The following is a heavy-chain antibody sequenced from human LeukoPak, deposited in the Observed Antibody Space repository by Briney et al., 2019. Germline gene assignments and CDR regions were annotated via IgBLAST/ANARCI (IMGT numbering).Heavy chain of an antibody. Sequence: ASVKVSCKASGYTFTSYYLYWVRQAPGQGLEWMGVINPSGGRTTYAQKFQGRVTLTRDTSTSTVYMELSSLRSEDTAVYYCARGSYYYDSSGYPGGYWGQGTLVTVSS. CDR1: GYTFTSYY. CDR2: INPSGGRT. V-gene: IGHV1-46*01. D-gene: IGHD3-22*01. CDR3: ARGSYYYDSSGYPGGY. J-gene: IGHJ4*02.